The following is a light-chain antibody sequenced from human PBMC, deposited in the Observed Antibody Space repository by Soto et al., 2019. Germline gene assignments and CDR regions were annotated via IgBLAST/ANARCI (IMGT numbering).Light chain of an antibody. V-gene: IGKV1-5*01. CDR1: QTINRW. CDR2: DGS. CDR3: QQYNALWYP. Sequence: DIQMTQSPATLSASLGDRVTITCRASQTINRWLARYQQKPRKAPKLLIYDGSTLQSGVPSRFSGSGSGTEFTLTISSLQPDDVATYYCQQYNALWYPFGQGTKV. J-gene: IGKJ2*01.